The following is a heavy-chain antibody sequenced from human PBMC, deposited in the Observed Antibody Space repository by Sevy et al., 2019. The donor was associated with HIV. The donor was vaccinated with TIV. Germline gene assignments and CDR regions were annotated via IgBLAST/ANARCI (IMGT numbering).Heavy chain of an antibody. J-gene: IGHJ6*02. CDR3: ARAYTSFSSGWYKDYYGMDV. CDR1: GFTFSSYS. D-gene: IGHD6-19*01. Sequence: GGSLRLSCAASGFTFSSYSMNWVRQAPGKGLEWVSSISSSSSYIYYADSVKGRFTISRDNAKNSLYLQMNSLRAEDTAVYYCARAYTSFSSGWYKDYYGMDVWGQGTTATVSS. V-gene: IGHV3-21*01. CDR2: ISSSSSYI.